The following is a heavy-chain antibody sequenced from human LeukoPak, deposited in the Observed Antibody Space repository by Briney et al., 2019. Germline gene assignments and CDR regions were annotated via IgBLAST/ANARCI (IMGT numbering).Heavy chain of an antibody. CDR1: GYTFTGYY. Sequence: ASVKVSCKASGYTFTGYYMHWVRQAPGQGLELMGWINVGNGHTKYSQDFQGRVTITRDTSATSVYMEVSSLRTADMAVYFCARDYYDSSGARWFDPWGQGTLVTVTS. J-gene: IGHJ5*02. CDR2: INVGNGHT. D-gene: IGHD3-22*01. CDR3: ARDYYDSSGARWFDP. V-gene: IGHV1-3*03.